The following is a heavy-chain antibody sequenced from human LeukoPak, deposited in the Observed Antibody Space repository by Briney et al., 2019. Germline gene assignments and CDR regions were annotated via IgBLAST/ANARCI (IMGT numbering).Heavy chain of an antibody. V-gene: IGHV3-23*01. CDR3: AKETYYYGSGSYPHFDY. CDR1: GFTFSSYA. CDR2: ISGSGGST. Sequence: GGSLRLSCAASGFTFSSYAMSWVRQAPGKGLEWVSAISGSGGSTYYADSVKGRFTISRDNSKNTLYLQMNSLGAEDTAVYYCAKETYYYGSGSYPHFDYWGQGTLVTVSS. D-gene: IGHD3-10*01. J-gene: IGHJ4*02.